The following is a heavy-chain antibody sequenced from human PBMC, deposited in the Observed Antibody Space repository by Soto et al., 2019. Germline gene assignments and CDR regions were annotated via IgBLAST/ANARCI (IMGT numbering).Heavy chain of an antibody. Sequence: PSETLSLTCTVSGSSVSGGIYYWTWIRQPPGKGLEWIGYIYNSKTTNSNASLRSRVTISVDTSKNQFSLRLTYVTAADTAVYYCARYHDYGDYGYFDSWGQGTLVTVSS. J-gene: IGHJ4*02. CDR3: ARYHDYGDYGYFDS. CDR2: IYNSKTT. CDR1: GSSVSGGIYY. D-gene: IGHD4-17*01. V-gene: IGHV4-61*01.